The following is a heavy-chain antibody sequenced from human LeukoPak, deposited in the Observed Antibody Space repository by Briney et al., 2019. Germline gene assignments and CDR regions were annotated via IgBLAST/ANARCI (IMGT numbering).Heavy chain of an antibody. Sequence: SWIRQHPGKGLEWIGYIYYSGSTYYNPSLKSRVTISVDTSKYQFSLKLSSVTAADTAVYYCARDGVNGNYGMDVWGQGTTVTVSS. V-gene: IGHV4-31*02. D-gene: IGHD2-8*01. CDR2: IYYSGST. J-gene: IGHJ6*02. CDR3: ARDGVNGNYGMDV.